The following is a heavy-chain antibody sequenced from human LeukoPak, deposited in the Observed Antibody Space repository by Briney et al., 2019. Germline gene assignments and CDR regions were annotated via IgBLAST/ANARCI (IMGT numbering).Heavy chain of an antibody. D-gene: IGHD5-12*01. Sequence: GGSLRLSCAASGFTFSSYGMHWVRQAPGKGLEWVAVIWYDGSNKYYADSVKGRFTISGDNSKNTLYLQMNSLRAEDTAVYYCAKVEYSGWNLEYWGQGTLVTVSS. CDR1: GFTFSSYG. CDR2: IWYDGSNK. CDR3: AKVEYSGWNLEY. J-gene: IGHJ4*02. V-gene: IGHV3-33*06.